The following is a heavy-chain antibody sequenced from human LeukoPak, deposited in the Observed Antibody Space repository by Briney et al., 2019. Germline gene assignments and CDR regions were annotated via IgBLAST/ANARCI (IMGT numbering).Heavy chain of an antibody. J-gene: IGHJ5*02. Sequence: ASVKVSCKASGYTFTSYAMHWVRQAPGQRLEWMGWINAGNGNTKYSQKFQGRVTITRDTSASTAYMELSSLRSEDTAVYYCARMEIKLVRYWFDPWGQGTLATVSS. D-gene: IGHD6-6*01. CDR2: INAGNGNT. CDR3: ARMEIKLVRYWFDP. CDR1: GYTFTSYA. V-gene: IGHV1-3*01.